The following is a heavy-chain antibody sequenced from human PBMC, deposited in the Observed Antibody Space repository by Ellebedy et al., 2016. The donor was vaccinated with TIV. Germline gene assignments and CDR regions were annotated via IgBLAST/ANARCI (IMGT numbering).Heavy chain of an antibody. CDR3: AHSIAVAGTGSYYFDY. CDR1: GFTVSSNY. Sequence: GESLKISCAASGFTVSSNYMSWVRQAPGKGLEWVLVIYSGGSTYYADSVKGRFTISRDNSKNTLYLQMNSLRAEDTAVYYCAHSIAVAGTGSYYFDYWGQGTLVTVSS. D-gene: IGHD6-19*01. V-gene: IGHV3-66*01. CDR2: IYSGGST. J-gene: IGHJ4*02.